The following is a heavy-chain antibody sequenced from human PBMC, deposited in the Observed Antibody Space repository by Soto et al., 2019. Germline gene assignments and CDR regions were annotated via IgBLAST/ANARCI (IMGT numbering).Heavy chain of an antibody. CDR2: INGGNVNT. V-gene: IGHV1-3*05. CDR1: GYTFTSYA. J-gene: IGHJ4*02. Sequence: QVQLVQSGAEEKKPGASVKVSCKASGYTFTSYAMHWVRQAPGQRLEWMGWINGGNVNTKYSQKFQGRVTITRDTSASTAYMELSSLRSEDTDVYYCARVSGWYHLDYWGQGALVTVSS. D-gene: IGHD6-19*01. CDR3: ARVSGWYHLDY.